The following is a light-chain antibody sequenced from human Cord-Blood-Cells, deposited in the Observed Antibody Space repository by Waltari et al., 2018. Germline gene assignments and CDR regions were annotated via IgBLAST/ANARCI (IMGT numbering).Light chain of an antibody. Sequence: QSALTQPRPVSGSPGQSVTITCTGTSSDVGGSNYVSWYQQHPGKAPKLMIYDVSKRPSGVPDRFSGSKSGNTASLTISGLQAEDEADYYCCSYAGSYPWVFGGGTKLTVL. CDR3: CSYAGSYPWV. CDR2: DVS. CDR1: SSDVGGSNY. V-gene: IGLV2-11*01. J-gene: IGLJ3*02.